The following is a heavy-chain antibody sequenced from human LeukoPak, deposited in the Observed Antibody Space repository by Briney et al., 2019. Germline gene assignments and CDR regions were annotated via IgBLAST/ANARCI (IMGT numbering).Heavy chain of an antibody. CDR3: ARHVLSNRSFDT. D-gene: IGHD4/OR15-4a*01. J-gene: IGHJ5*02. V-gene: IGHV4-61*08. Sequence: PSETLSLTCTVSGGSISSGGHFWSWIRQHPGKGLEWIGYIYYSGSTNYNPSLKSRVTISVDTSKNQFSLKLTSVTAADTSVYYCARHVLSNRSFDTWGQGTLVSVSS. CDR1: GGSISSGGHF. CDR2: IYYSGST.